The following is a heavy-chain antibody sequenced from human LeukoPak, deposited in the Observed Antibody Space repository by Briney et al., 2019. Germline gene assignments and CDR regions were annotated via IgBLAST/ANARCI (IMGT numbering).Heavy chain of an antibody. CDR3: AKLPSSSSSWFFDY. Sequence: TGGSLRLSCAASGFTFSSYGMHWVRQAPGKGLEWVAVISYDGSNKYYADSVKGRFTISRDNSKNTLYLQMNSLRAEDTAVYYCAKLPSSSSSWFFDYWGQGTLVTVSS. J-gene: IGHJ4*02. CDR1: GFTFSSYG. V-gene: IGHV3-30*18. D-gene: IGHD6-13*01. CDR2: ISYDGSNK.